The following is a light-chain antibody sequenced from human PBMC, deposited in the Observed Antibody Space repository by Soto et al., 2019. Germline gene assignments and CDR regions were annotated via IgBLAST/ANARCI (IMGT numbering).Light chain of an antibody. Sequence: QSVLTQPASVSGSPGQSITISCTGTSSDVGGYNSVSWYQQHPGKAPKLILYDVTDRPSGVSYRFSGSKSGNTASLTISGLQAADEDDYFCSSFTSSMTNVFGSGTQLTVL. CDR1: SSDVGGYNS. V-gene: IGLV2-14*01. CDR3: SSFTSSMTNV. J-gene: IGLJ1*01. CDR2: DVT.